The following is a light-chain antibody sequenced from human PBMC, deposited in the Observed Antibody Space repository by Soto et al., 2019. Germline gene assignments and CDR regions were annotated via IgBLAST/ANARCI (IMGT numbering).Light chain of an antibody. CDR2: DNS. V-gene: IGLV1-51*01. Sequence: QSVLTQSSSVSAAAGQKVSISCSGSYSNIGSNFVSWYQHFPGSAPKLVIYDNSQRPSGIPDRFSGYKSGSSATLGITGLQTGDEAEYDCGTWDSSLMDMVFGGGTTLTDL. CDR1: YSNIGSNF. J-gene: IGLJ2*01. CDR3: GTWDSSLMDMV.